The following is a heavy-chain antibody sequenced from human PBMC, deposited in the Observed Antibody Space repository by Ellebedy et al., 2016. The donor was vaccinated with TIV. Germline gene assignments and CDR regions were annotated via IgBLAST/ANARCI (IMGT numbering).Heavy chain of an antibody. J-gene: IGHJ4*02. CDR2: ISYDGSNK. CDR3: ARDGGYGDYEYVVDY. V-gene: IGHV3-30*19. D-gene: IGHD4-17*01. CDR1: GFPFSNYG. Sequence: GGSLRLXCAASGFPFSNYGMHWVRQAPGKGLEWVAVISYDGSNKYYADSVKGRFTISRDNSKNTLYLQMNSLRAEDTAVYYCARDGGYGDYEYVVDYWGQGTLVTVSS.